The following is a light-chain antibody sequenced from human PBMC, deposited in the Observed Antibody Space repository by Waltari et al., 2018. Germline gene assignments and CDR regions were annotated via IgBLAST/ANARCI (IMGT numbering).Light chain of an antibody. CDR1: ALSKQY. Sequence: SYELTQPPSVSVSPGQTATITCSGAALSKQYAFLYQQKPGQAPVLVIYKDSERPSGIPERFSGSSSGTTVTLTISGVQAEDEAADFCQSSDNTDPYKGVVFGGGTKLTVL. J-gene: IGLJ2*01. V-gene: IGLV3-25*03. CDR2: KDS. CDR3: QSSDNTDPYKGVV.